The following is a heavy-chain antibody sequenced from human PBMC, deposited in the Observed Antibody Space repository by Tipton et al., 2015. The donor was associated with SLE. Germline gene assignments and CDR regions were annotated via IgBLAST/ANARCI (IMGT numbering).Heavy chain of an antibody. V-gene: IGHV4-31*03. CDR3: ARDSPRGAAYDQFDH. CDR2: IYDSETT. D-gene: IGHD5-12*01. Sequence: TLSLTCTVSGGSISSGGFFWSWVRQLPGEGLEWIGYIYDSETTYYNPSLQSRVTISLDTSRNQFSLNLSSVTAADTAVYYCARDSPRGAAYDQFDHWGQGILVTVSS. CDR1: GGSISSGGFF. J-gene: IGHJ5*02.